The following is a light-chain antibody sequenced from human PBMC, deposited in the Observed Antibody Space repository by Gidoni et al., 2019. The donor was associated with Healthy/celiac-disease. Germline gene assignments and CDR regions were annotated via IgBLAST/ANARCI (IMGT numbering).Light chain of an antibody. CDR2: GAS. CDR3: QQYGSSPWT. CDR1: QSVRSSY. Sequence: IVLTQSPGTLSLSPGKSATLSGRDSQSVRSSYFAWYQQKPGQAPRLLIYGASRRATGILDRFSGSGSGTDFTLTISRMEPEDFAVYYCQQYGSSPWTFGKGTKVEIK. V-gene: IGKV3-20*01. J-gene: IGKJ1*01.